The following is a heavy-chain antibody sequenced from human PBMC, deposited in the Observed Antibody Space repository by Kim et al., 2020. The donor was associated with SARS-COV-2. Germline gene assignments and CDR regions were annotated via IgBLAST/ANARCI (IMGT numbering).Heavy chain of an antibody. CDR3: SCHSETGGYDL. Sequence: GGSLRLSCAASGFTFSASAVQWVRQASGKGLEWVGRIRNKAKSYATAYAASVKDRFTISRDDQKNTAYLQMNSLTTEDTAVYYCSCHSETGGYDLWGQGTPVTVSS. V-gene: IGHV3-73*01. CDR1: GFTFSASA. CDR2: IRNKAKSYAT. J-gene: IGHJ5*02. D-gene: IGHD3-22*01.